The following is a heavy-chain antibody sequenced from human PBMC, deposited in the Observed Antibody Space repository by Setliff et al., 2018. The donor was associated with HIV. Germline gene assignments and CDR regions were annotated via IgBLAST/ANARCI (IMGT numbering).Heavy chain of an antibody. J-gene: IGHJ5*02. CDR2: ISWNSGSI. D-gene: IGHD5-18*01. V-gene: IGHV3-9*01. Sequence: GGSLRLSCVASGFTFSDYYMSWIRQAPGISWNSGSIGYADSVKGRFTISRDNAKNSLYLQMNSLRSEDTALYYCAKSPNRYSPLDWFDPWGQGTLVTVSS. CDR3: AKSPNRYSPLDWFDP. CDR1: GFTFSDYY.